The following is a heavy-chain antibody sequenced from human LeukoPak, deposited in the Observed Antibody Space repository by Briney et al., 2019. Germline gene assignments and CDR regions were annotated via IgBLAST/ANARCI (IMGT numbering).Heavy chain of an antibody. J-gene: IGHJ4*02. D-gene: IGHD3-22*01. CDR2: LYYSGST. CDR1: GGSISGSSYY. CDR3: ARNYYDGSGYYF. Sequence: KPSETLSLTCTVSGGSISGSSYYWVWIRQPPGKGLEWIGSLYYSGSTHYKPSLKSRVAIFVDTSKNQFSLRLSSVTAADAAVYYCARNYYDGSGYYFWGQGTQVTVSS. V-gene: IGHV4-39*01.